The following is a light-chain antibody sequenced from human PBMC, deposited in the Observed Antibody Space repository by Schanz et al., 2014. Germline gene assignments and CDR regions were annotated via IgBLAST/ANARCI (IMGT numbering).Light chain of an antibody. V-gene: IGLV2-8*01. J-gene: IGLJ2*01. Sequence: QSALTQPASVSGSPGQSITISCTGTSSDVGVYNYVSWYQQLPGKAPKLLIYDVTKRPSGVPDRFSGSKSGNTASLTVSGLQAEDEAHYYCQSYDTSVSGRIFGGGTKLTVL. CDR1: SSDVGVYNY. CDR3: QSYDTSVSGRI. CDR2: DVT.